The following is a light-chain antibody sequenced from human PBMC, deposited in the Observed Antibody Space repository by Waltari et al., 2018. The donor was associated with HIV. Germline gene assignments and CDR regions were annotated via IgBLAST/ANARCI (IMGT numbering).Light chain of an antibody. V-gene: IGLV1-40*01. J-gene: IGLJ2*01. Sequence: QSVVTQPPSVSGAPGQRVSISCTGSSSNIGAGYDVHWYHQLPGTTTKFVIYGNRKRPSGVPDRFSGSKSGTSASLAITGLQAEDEADYYCQSYDSSLSSVVFGGGTKLTVL. CDR1: SSNIGAGYD. CDR2: GNR. CDR3: QSYDSSLSSVV.